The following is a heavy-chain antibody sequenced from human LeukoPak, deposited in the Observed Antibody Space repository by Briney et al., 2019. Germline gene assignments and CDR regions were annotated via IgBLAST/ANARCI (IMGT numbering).Heavy chain of an antibody. Sequence: SVKVSCKASVYTFTSYDINWVRQAPGQGLEWMGGIIPIFGTANYAQKFQGRVTITTDESTSTAYMELSSLRSEDTAVYYCARDRSSGWSYWGQGTLVTVSS. D-gene: IGHD6-19*01. J-gene: IGHJ4*02. CDR2: IIPIFGTA. V-gene: IGHV1-69*05. CDR1: VYTFTSYD. CDR3: ARDRSSGWSY.